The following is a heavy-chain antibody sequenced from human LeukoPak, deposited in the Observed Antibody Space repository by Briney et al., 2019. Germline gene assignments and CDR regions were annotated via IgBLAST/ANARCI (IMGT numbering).Heavy chain of an antibody. CDR3: ARGTEHLDY. J-gene: IGHJ4*02. D-gene: IGHD2-21*01. Sequence: GGSLRLSCAAPGFSLSSYSMNWVRQAPGKGLEWVSYIDGSSTTIYYADSVKGRFTISRDNAKNSLFLQMNSLRAEDTAVYYCARGTEHLDYWGQGTLVTVSS. CDR1: GFSLSSYS. V-gene: IGHV3-48*01. CDR2: IDGSSTTI.